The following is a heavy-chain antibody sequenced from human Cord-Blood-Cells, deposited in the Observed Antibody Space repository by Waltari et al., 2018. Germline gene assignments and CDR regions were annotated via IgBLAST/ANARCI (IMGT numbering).Heavy chain of an antibody. D-gene: IGHD2-15*01. Sequence: SCAASGFTFSSYEMNWVRPAPGKGLEWVSYISSSGSTIYYADSVKGRFTISRDNAKNSLYLQMNSLRAEDTAVYYCASAVSVVAAEGLGGWSYYYGMDVWGQGTTVTVSS. CDR2: ISSSGSTI. CDR1: GFTFSSYE. CDR3: ASAVSVVAAEGLGGWSYYYGMDV. J-gene: IGHJ6*02. V-gene: IGHV3-48*03.